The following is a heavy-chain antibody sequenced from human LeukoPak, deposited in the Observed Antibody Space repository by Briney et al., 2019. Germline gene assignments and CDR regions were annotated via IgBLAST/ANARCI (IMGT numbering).Heavy chain of an antibody. Sequence: GESLNISCKASGYNFATAWIAWVRQMPGKGLEWMGIVYPGDSDTKYNPSFQGRVTISADKSITTAYLQWASLKASDTAMYYCARHGRWELDYWGQGTLVSVPS. CDR1: GYNFATAW. V-gene: IGHV5-51*01. CDR3: ARHGRWELDY. D-gene: IGHD1-26*01. J-gene: IGHJ4*02. CDR2: VYPGDSDT.